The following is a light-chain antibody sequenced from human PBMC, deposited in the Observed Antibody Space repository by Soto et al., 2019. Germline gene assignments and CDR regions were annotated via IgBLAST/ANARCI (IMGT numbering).Light chain of an antibody. CDR2: DAS. J-gene: IGKJ2*01. Sequence: EIVLTQSPATLSLSPGERATLSCRASQSVSSYLAWYQQKPGQAPGLLIYDASNRATGIPARFSGGGSGTDFTLTISSLEPEEFPVYYCQQRFNWPRLTFGQGTKLEIK. CDR3: QQRFNWPRLT. V-gene: IGKV3-11*01. CDR1: QSVSSY.